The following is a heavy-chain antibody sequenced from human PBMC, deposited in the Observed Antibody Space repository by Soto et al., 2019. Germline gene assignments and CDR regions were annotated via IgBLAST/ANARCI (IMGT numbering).Heavy chain of an antibody. CDR2: ISSSSSYI. CDR3: ARDRVEYYDFWSGYSTYMDV. D-gene: IGHD3-3*01. Sequence: PGGSLRLSCAASGFTFSSYSMNWVRQAPGKGLEWVSSISSSSSYIYYADSVKGRFTISRDNAKNSLYLQMNSLRAEDTAVYYCARDRVEYYDFWSGYSTYMDVWGKGTTVTVSS. J-gene: IGHJ6*03. V-gene: IGHV3-21*01. CDR1: GFTFSSYS.